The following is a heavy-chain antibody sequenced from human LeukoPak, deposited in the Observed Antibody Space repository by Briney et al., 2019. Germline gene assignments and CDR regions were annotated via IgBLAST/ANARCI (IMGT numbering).Heavy chain of an antibody. CDR1: GYTFTGYY. D-gene: IGHD3-3*01. Sequence: ASVKVSCKASGYTFTGYYMHWVRHPPGQGLEWMGWINPNSGGTNYAQKFQGRVTMTRDTSISTAYMELSRLRSDDTAVYYCARVDFWSGYFGGMDYWGQGTLVTVSS. J-gene: IGHJ4*02. CDR2: INPNSGGT. V-gene: IGHV1-2*02. CDR3: ARVDFWSGYFGGMDY.